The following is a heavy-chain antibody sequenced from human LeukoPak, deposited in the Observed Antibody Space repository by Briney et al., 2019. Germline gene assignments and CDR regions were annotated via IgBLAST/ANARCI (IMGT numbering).Heavy chain of an antibody. CDR3: ARDHGYCSGGSCYPDVYFDD. CDR2: INPSGGST. D-gene: IGHD2-15*01. V-gene: IGHV1-46*01. CDR1: GYTFTSYY. J-gene: IGHJ4*02. Sequence: ASVKVSCKASGYTFTSYYMHWVRQAPGQGLEWMGIINPSGGSTSYAQKFQGRVTMTRDTSTSTVYMELSSLRSEDTAVYYCARDHGYCSGGSCYPDVYFDDWGQGTLVTVSS.